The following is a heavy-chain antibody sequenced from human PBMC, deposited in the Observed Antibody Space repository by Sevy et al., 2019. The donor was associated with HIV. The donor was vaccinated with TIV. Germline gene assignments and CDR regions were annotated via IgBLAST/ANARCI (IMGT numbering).Heavy chain of an antibody. V-gene: IGHV4-59*13. CDR3: VRDESLGKLSPHWFDS. D-gene: IGHD3-16*02. Sequence: SETLSLTCTVSGGSISSYYWSWIRQPPGKGLEWIGYIYYSGSTNYNPSLKTRVTISVDASKNQFSLKLSSVTAADTAVYYCVRDESLGKLSPHWFDSWGQGTQVTVSS. CDR2: IYYSGST. CDR1: GGSISSYY. J-gene: IGHJ5*01.